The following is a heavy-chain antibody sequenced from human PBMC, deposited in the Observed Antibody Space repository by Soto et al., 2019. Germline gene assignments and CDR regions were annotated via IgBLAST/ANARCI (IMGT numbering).Heavy chain of an antibody. V-gene: IGHV3-21*06. Sequence: EVQLVESGGGLVKPGGSLRLSCAASGFSFRSYTLHWFRQAPGGGLEWVSSITGSSSYEFYADSVKGRFTISRDNDDNLLFLQMNNLRAEDTALYFCAREKAPQVEFWRDIPKRGFDDWGQGTLVSVSS. CDR3: AREKAPQVEFWRDIPKRGFDD. D-gene: IGHD3-3*01. CDR2: ITGSSSYE. CDR1: GFSFRSYT. J-gene: IGHJ4*02.